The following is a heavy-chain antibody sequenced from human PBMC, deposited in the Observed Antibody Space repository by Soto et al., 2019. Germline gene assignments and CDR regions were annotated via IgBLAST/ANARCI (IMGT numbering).Heavy chain of an antibody. CDR1: GFSFSHYA. J-gene: IGHJ5*02. CDR2: ISYDGENQ. Sequence: GGSLRLSCAASGFSFSHYAMQWVRQPPGKGLEWVALISYDGENQYFTDSVRGRFTISRDNSKTAVYLEMNDLRLDDTATYYCVSPHSESSNAFDLWGQGTLVTVSS. V-gene: IGHV3-30*04. D-gene: IGHD3-10*01. CDR3: VSPHSESSNAFDL.